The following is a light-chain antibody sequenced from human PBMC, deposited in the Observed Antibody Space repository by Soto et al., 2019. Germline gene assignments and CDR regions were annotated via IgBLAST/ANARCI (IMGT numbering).Light chain of an antibody. CDR1: QSISSY. Sequence: DIQMTESPSSLSASVGARVTITCRASQSISSYLNWYQQKPGKAPKIMSYAASSLQSGVPSRFSGSGSGTDFTLTISSLQPEDFATYYCQQSYSTPWTFGQGTKVDIK. V-gene: IGKV1-39*01. J-gene: IGKJ1*01. CDR3: QQSYSTPWT. CDR2: AAS.